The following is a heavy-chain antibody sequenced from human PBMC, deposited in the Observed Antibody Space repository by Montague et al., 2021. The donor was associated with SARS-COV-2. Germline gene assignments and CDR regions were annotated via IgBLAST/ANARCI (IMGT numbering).Heavy chain of an antibody. J-gene: IGHJ4*02. D-gene: IGHD6-13*01. CDR3: ARIPAGSKNYFDY. V-gene: IGHV6-1*01. CDR2: TYYRSKWYN. CDR1: GDSVSSNIAA. Sequence: CAISGDSVSSNIAAWNWIRQSPSRGLEWLGRTYYRSKWYNDYAESVKSRITIDPDTSKHQFSLHLNSVTPEDTAVYYCARIPAGSKNYFDYWGQGTLVTVSS.